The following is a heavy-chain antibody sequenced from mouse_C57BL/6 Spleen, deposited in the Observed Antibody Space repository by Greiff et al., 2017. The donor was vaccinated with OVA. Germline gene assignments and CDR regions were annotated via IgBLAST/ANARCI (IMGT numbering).Heavy chain of an antibody. D-gene: IGHD2-2*01. CDR1: GYTFTSYW. CDR2: IHPNSGST. CDR3: ASPSTMVTDWYFDV. V-gene: IGHV1-64*01. J-gene: IGHJ1*03. Sequence: QVQLQQPGAELVKPGASVKLSCKASGYTFTSYWMHWVKQRPGQGLEWIGMIHPNSGSTNYNEKFKSKATLTVDKPSSTAYMQLSSLTSEDSAVYYCASPSTMVTDWYFDVWGTGTTVTVSS.